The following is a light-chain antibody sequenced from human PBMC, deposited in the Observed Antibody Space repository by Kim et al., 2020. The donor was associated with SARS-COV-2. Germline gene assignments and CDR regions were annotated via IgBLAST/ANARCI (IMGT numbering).Light chain of an antibody. V-gene: IGKV1-33*01. CDR1: QDIGNY. J-gene: IGKJ3*01. CDR2: DAS. CDR3: QQYDNLLRFT. Sequence: SVGDRVTITGQASQDIGNYLNWYQQKPGKAPKLLIYDASNLETGVTSRFSGSGSGTDFTFTISSLQPEDIATYYCQQYDNLLRFTFGPGTKVDIK.